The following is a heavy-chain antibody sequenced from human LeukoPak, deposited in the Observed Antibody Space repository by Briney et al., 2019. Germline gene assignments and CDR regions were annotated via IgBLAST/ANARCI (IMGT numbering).Heavy chain of an antibody. CDR1: GFDFSSNW. D-gene: IGHD3-3*01. CDR2: IKGDGIST. Sequence: GGSLRLSCAASGFDFSSNWMHWVRHAPGQGLVWVSRIKGDGISTNYADSVKGRFAISRDIAKNTLYLQMNSLRAEDTGVYYCAKDHYWSIDYWGRGTLVTVSS. CDR3: AKDHYWSIDY. J-gene: IGHJ4*02. V-gene: IGHV3-74*01.